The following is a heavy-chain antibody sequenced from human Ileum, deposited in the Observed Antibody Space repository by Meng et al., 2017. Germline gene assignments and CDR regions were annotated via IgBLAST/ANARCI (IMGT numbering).Heavy chain of an antibody. CDR1: GGSFSGYF. CDR2: INPSGSP. V-gene: IGHV4-34*01. CDR3: ARGPQGPRLSI. J-gene: IGHJ3*02. Sequence: QGQFQQWGAGLLKPSETLSLTCAVFGGSFSGYFWTWVRQPPEKGLEWIGEINPSGSPYYNPSLNSRVTISVDTSKNQFSLKLTSVTAADTAMYYCARGPQGPRLSIWGQGTMVTVSS.